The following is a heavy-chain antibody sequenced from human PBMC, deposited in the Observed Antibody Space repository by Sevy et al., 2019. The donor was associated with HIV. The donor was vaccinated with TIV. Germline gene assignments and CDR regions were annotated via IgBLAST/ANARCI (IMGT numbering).Heavy chain of an antibody. CDR1: GFTFDGYA. Sequence: GGSLRLSCSASGFTFDGYAMHWVRQVPGKDLEWVSGVSWNSRNIGYADSVKGRFTISRDNANHFLNLEMNSLRPEDTALYYCANDINRGWDGLNCYPYYYYFYGLDAWGQGTTVTVSS. V-gene: IGHV3-9*01. J-gene: IGHJ6*02. D-gene: IGHD2-21*01. CDR3: ANDINRGWDGLNCYPYYYYFYGLDA. CDR2: VSWNSRNI.